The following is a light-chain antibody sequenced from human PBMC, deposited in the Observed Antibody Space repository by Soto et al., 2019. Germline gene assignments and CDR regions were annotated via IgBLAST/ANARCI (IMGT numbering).Light chain of an antibody. J-gene: IGKJ2*01. V-gene: IGKV3-20*01. CDR3: QHLRT. Sequence: EIVLTQSPGTLSLSPGERATLSCRASQSVSSSYLAWYQQKPGQAPRLLIYGASSRATGIPDRFSGSGSGTDFPRTISRLEPEDFAVYYCQHLRTFGQGTKLEIK. CDR1: QSVSSSY. CDR2: GAS.